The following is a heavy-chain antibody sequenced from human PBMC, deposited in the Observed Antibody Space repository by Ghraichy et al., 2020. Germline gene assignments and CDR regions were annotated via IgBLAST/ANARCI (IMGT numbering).Heavy chain of an antibody. J-gene: IGHJ4*02. CDR2: IYYSGTT. CDR1: GGSISGYY. Sequence: SETLSLTCSVSGGSISGYYWSWIRQPPGKGLEWIGYIYYSGTTIYDPSLKSRVTISVDTSRNQFSLKLSSVTAADTAVYYCARHFFSNGYPFDYWGQGTLVTVSS. D-gene: IGHD3-22*01. V-gene: IGHV4-59*08. CDR3: ARHFFSNGYPFDY.